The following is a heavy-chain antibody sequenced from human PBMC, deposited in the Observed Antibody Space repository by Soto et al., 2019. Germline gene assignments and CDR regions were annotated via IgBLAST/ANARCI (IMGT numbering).Heavy chain of an antibody. CDR2: ITSGGTVF. CDR1: GFTFNDYA. Sequence: GGSLRLSCAVSGFTFNDYAMSWVRQAPGKGLEWVSMITSGGTVFYYADSVRGRFAISRDDTENSLHLQMNSLRVEDTAMYYCARGRYALGVWGQGTTVTVSS. V-gene: IGHV3-11*04. J-gene: IGHJ6*02. D-gene: IGHD3-9*01. CDR3: ARGRYALGV.